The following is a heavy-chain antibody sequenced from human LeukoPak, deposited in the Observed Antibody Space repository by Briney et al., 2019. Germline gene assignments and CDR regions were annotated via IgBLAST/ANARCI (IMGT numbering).Heavy chain of an antibody. V-gene: IGHV3-21*04. CDR2: ISSSSSYK. CDR3: AKGNVDTAMVTAMDY. D-gene: IGHD5-18*01. CDR1: GFTFSSYT. J-gene: IGHJ4*02. Sequence: GGSLRLSCVASGFTFSSYTMNWVRQAPGKGLEWVSSISSSSSYKYYADSLKGRFTISRDNAKNSLSLQMNSLRTEDTALYYCAKGNVDTAMVTAMDYWGQGTLVTVSS.